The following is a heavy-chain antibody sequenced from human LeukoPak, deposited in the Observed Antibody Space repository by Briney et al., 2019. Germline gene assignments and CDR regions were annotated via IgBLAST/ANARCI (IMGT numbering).Heavy chain of an antibody. D-gene: IGHD1-26*01. V-gene: IGHV1-46*01. CDR2: INPSGGST. Sequence: ASVKVSCKASGYTFTSDYMHWVRQAPGQGLEWMGIINPSGGSTSYAQKFQGRVTMTRDTSTSTVYMELSSLRSEDTAVYYCARDGGGDRYSGSYYYYYYYMDVWGKGTTVTVSS. CDR3: ARDGGGDRYSGSYYYYYYYMDV. CDR1: GYTFTSDY. J-gene: IGHJ6*03.